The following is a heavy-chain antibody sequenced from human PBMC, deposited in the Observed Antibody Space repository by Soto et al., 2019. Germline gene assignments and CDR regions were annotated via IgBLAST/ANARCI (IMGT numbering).Heavy chain of an antibody. CDR1: GFTFSSYA. CDR3: AKILQRITIFGVVSGAFDI. D-gene: IGHD3-3*01. J-gene: IGHJ3*02. Sequence: GGSLRLSCAASGFTFSSYAMSWVRQAPGKGLEWVSAISGSGGSTYYADSVKGRFTISRDNSKNTLYLQMNSLRAEDTAVYYCAKILQRITIFGVVSGAFDIWGQGTMVTVSS. CDR2: ISGSGGST. V-gene: IGHV3-23*01.